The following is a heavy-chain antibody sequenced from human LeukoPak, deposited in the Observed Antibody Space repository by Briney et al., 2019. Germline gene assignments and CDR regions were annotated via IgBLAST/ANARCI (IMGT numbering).Heavy chain of an antibody. CDR1: GASISSYY. Sequence: SETLPLTCSVSGASISSYYWSWIRQPAGRGLEWIGRIYSRGSTDYNPSLKCRVTMSADTSKNQFSLKVTSVTAADTALYYCAREGVGATPFDFWGQGTLVTVSS. V-gene: IGHV4-4*07. CDR2: IYSRGST. D-gene: IGHD2-15*01. J-gene: IGHJ4*02. CDR3: AREGVGATPFDF.